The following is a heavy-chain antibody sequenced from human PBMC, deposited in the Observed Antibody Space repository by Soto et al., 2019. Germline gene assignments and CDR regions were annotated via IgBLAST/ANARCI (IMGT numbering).Heavy chain of an antibody. CDR1: GGTLSSFA. CDR3: ARDRLPEYYFDY. V-gene: IGHV1-69*04. CDR2: FIPVVGMA. Sequence: ASVKVSCKTSGGTLSSFAISWVRQAPGQGLEWVGTFIPVVGMAKYGQNFQGRVTITADQSTNTLFMELSSLTYEDTAVYYCARDRLPEYYFDYWGQGTLVTVSS. J-gene: IGHJ4*02.